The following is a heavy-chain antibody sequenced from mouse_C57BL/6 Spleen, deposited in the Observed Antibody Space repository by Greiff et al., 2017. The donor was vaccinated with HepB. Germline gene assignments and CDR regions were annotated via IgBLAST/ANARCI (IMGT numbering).Heavy chain of an antibody. D-gene: IGHD2-5*01. CDR2: IYPGDGDT. V-gene: IGHV1-82*01. Sequence: VQVVESGPELVKPGASVKISCKASGYAFSRSWLNWVKQRPGKGLEWIGRIYPGDGDTNYNGKFKGKATLTADKSSSTAYMQLSSLTSEDSAVYFCARRNQDNSNYGAMDDWGQGTSVTVSS. J-gene: IGHJ4*01. CDR3: ARRNQDNSNYGAMDD. CDR1: GYAFSRSW.